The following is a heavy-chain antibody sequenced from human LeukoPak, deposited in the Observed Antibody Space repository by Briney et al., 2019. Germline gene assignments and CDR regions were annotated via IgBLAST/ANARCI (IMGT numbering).Heavy chain of an antibody. CDR2: IYHSGNT. D-gene: IGHD2-15*01. Sequence: SETLSLTCTVSGGSIRGYYWSWIRQTPGKGLEWIGYIYHSGNTDYNPSLKSRVTISVDTSKNQFSLKLSSVTAADTAVYYCARRLGYCSGGSCYPFDYWGQGTLVTVSS. J-gene: IGHJ4*02. V-gene: IGHV4-59*12. CDR3: ARRLGYCSGGSCYPFDY. CDR1: GGSIRGYY.